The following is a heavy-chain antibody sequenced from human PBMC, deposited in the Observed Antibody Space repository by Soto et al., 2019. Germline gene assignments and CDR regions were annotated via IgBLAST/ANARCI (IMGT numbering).Heavy chain of an antibody. CDR2: IIPIFGTA. D-gene: IGHD6-13*01. J-gene: IGHJ5*02. V-gene: IGHV1-69*06. CDR1: GGTFSSYA. CDR3: ASTTTGYSSFLTEGPGGWFDP. Sequence: SVKVSCKASGGTFSSYAISWVRQAPGQGLEWMGGIIPIFGTANYAQKFQGRVTITADKSTSTAYMELSSLRSEDTAVYYCASTTTGYSSFLTEGPGGWFDPWGQGTLVTVSS.